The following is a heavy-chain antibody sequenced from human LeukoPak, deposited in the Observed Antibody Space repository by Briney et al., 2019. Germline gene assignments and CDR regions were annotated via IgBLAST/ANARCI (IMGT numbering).Heavy chain of an antibody. CDR3: ARERGRTEVVVVPAATFDP. Sequence: ASVKVSCKASGYTFTGYYMHWVRQAPGQGLEWMGWINPNSGGTNYAQNFQGRVTMTRDTSISTAYMELSRLRSDDTAVYYCARERGRTEVVVVPAATFDPWGQGTLVTVPS. D-gene: IGHD2-2*01. CDR2: INPNSGGT. CDR1: GYTFTGYY. J-gene: IGHJ5*02. V-gene: IGHV1-2*02.